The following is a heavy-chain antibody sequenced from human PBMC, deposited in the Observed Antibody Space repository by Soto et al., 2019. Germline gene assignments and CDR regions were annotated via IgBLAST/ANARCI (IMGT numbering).Heavy chain of an antibody. CDR3: ARDRDILTGYPGYGMDV. Sequence: QVQLVESGGGVVQPGRSLRLSCAASGFTFSSYGMHWVRQAPGKGLEWVAVIWYDGSNKYYADSVKGRFTISRDNSKNTLYLQMNSLRAEDTAVYYCARDRDILTGYPGYGMDVWGQGTMVTVSS. CDR2: IWYDGSNK. V-gene: IGHV3-33*01. CDR1: GFTFSSYG. D-gene: IGHD3-9*01. J-gene: IGHJ6*02.